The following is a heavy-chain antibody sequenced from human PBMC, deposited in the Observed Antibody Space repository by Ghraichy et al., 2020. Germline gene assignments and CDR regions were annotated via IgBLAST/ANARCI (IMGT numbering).Heavy chain of an antibody. CDR2: IIPIFGTA. CDR1: GGTFSSYA. CDR3: ARAGGRESHRIRFSDYYYGMDV. Sequence: SVKVSCKASGGTFSSYAISWVRQAPGQGLEWMGGIIPIFGTANYAQKFQGRVTITTDESTSTAYMELSSLRSEDTAVYYCARAGGRESHRIRFSDYYYGMDVWGQGTTVTVSS. J-gene: IGHJ6*02. D-gene: IGHD3-3*01. V-gene: IGHV1-69*05.